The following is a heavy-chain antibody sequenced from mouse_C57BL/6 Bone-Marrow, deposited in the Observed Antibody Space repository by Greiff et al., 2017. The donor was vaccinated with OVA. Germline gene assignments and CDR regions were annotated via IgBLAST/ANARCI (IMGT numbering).Heavy chain of an antibody. CDR1: GYTFTSYW. CDR3: AREGGYYGSPYYFDY. D-gene: IGHD1-1*01. J-gene: IGHJ2*01. Sequence: VQLQQPGAELVMPGASVKLSCKASGYTFTSYWMHWVKQRPGQGLEWIGEIDPSDSYTNYNQKFKGKSTLTVDKSSSTAYMQLSSLTSEDSAVYYCAREGGYYGSPYYFDYWGQGTTLTVSS. CDR2: IDPSDSYT. V-gene: IGHV1-69*01.